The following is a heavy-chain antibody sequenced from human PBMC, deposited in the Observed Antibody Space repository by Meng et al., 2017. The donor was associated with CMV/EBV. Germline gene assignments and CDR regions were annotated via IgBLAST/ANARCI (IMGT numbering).Heavy chain of an antibody. Sequence: RDSCKASGGTFSSYAISWVRQAPGQRLEWMGGIIPIFGTANYAQKFQGRVTITADESTSTAYMELSSLRSEDTAVYYCASKGGSYDYWGQGTLVTVSS. D-gene: IGHD1-26*01. CDR2: IIPIFGTA. V-gene: IGHV1-69*01. CDR3: ASKGGSYDY. CDR1: GGTFSSYA. J-gene: IGHJ4*02.